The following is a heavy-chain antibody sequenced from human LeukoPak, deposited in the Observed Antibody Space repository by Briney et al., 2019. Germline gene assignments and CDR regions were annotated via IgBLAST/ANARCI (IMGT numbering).Heavy chain of an antibody. J-gene: IGHJ6*03. CDR3: AREGYDILTGYYYYYYMDV. CDR1: GGSISSYY. CDR2: IYYSGST. Sequence: SETLSLTCTVSGGSISSYYWSWIRQPPGKGLEWIGYIYYSGSTNYNPSLKSRVTISVDTSKNQFSLKLSSVTAADTAVYYCAREGYDILTGYYYYYYMDVWGKGTTVTISS. D-gene: IGHD3-9*01. V-gene: IGHV4-59*01.